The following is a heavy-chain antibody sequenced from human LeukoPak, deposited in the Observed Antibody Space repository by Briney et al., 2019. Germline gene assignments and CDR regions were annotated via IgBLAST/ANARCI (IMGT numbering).Heavy chain of an antibody. Sequence: AGGSLRLSCLTSGFTLSTNAMSWVRQAPGKGLERISGISGSGASTYYADSVKGRFTISRDDSRNTLYLQMNSLRGDDTAVYYCAKDVGKWESLHFFDYWGQGTLVTVSS. D-gene: IGHD1-26*01. V-gene: IGHV3-23*01. CDR1: GFTLSTNA. J-gene: IGHJ4*02. CDR2: ISGSGAST. CDR3: AKDVGKWESLHFFDY.